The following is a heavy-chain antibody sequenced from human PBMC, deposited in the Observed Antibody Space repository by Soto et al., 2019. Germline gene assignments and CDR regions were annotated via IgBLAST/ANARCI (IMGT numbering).Heavy chain of an antibody. CDR2: INPSGGST. CDR1: GYTFTSYY. V-gene: IGHV1-46*01. D-gene: IGHD4-4*01. Sequence: GASVKVSCKASGYTFTSYYMHWVRQAPGQGLEWMGIINPSGGSTSYAQKFQGRVTMTRDTSTSTVYMELSSLRSEDTAVYYCETDYAGTYSNHVNWCDTWGQETLVTVSS. CDR3: ETDYAGTYSNHVNWCDT. J-gene: IGHJ5*02.